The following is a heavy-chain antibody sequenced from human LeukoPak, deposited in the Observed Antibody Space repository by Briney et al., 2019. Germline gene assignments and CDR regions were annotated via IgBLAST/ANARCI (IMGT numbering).Heavy chain of an antibody. J-gene: IGHJ3*02. CDR2: AYFSGHK. D-gene: IGHD5-24*01. V-gene: IGHV4-39*01. CDR3: ARLGGYNLSRNAFDI. CDR1: GGSVSSNAYY. Sequence: NSSETLSHTCTVSGGSVSSNAYYWGWIRQTPGKGLEWIGNAYFSGHKYYNPSLKSRVTIFVDTSKNEFSLKLSSVTAADTAVYYCARLGGYNLSRNAFDIWGRGTLVTVSS.